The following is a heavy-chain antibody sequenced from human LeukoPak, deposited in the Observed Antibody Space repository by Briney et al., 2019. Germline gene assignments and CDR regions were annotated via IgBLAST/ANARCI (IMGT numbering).Heavy chain of an antibody. CDR1: GYTFTGYY. D-gene: IGHD5-18*01. CDR3: ARDGYSYFFDYYYYYYMDV. J-gene: IGHJ6*03. Sequence: ASVKVSCKASGYTFTGYYMHWVRQAPGQGLEWMGWINPNSGGTNYAQKFQGRVTMTRDTSISTAYMELSRLRSDDTAVYYCARDGYSYFFDYYYYYYMDVWGKGTTVTISS. V-gene: IGHV1-2*02. CDR2: INPNSGGT.